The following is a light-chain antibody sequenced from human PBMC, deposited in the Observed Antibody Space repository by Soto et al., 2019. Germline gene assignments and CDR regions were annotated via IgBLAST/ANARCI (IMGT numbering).Light chain of an antibody. Sequence: EIVVTQSPATLSVSPGERATLSCRASHTVSSSFAWYQQIPGQAPRLLIYGASTRAAGIPARVSGSGSGTEFTLTIRSLQSEDVAVYYCQQYHDWPTFGQGTKVEIK. CDR2: GAS. CDR3: QQYHDWPT. V-gene: IGKV3-15*01. CDR1: HTVSSS. J-gene: IGKJ1*01.